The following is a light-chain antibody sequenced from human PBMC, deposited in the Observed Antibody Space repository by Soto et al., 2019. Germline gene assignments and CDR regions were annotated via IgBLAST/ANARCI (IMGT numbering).Light chain of an antibody. CDR1: SSDVGGYNY. CDR2: EVS. V-gene: IGLV2-14*01. J-gene: IGLJ1*01. CDR3: SSYTSSSTLV. Sequence: QSALPQPASVSGSPGQSIPISCTGTSSDVGGYNYVSWYQQHPGKAPKLMIYEVSNRPSGVSNRFSGSKSGNTASLTISGLQAEDEADYYFSSYTSSSTLVFGTGTKVTVL.